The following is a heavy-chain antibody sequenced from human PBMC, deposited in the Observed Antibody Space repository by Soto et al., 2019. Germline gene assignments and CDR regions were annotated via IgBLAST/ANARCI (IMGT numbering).Heavy chain of an antibody. CDR1: GFTFSSYA. Sequence: PGGSLRLSCAASGFTFSSYAMHWVRQAPGKGLEWVAVISYDGSNKYYADSVKGRFTISRDNSKDTLYLQMNSLRAEDTAVYYCARNPGVAATNYFDYWGQGTLVTVSS. V-gene: IGHV3-30-3*01. CDR2: ISYDGSNK. J-gene: IGHJ4*02. CDR3: ARNPGVAATNYFDY. D-gene: IGHD2-15*01.